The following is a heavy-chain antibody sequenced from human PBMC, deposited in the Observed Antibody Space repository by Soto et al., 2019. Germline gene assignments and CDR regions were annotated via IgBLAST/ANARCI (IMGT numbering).Heavy chain of an antibody. CDR2: IKQDGSER. J-gene: IGHJ6*02. CDR3: ARDRWQQLVRGDYYSCGMDV. V-gene: IGHV3-7*01. Sequence: EVQLVESGGGLVLPGGSLRLSCAASGFTFSSYYMTWVRQAPGKGLEWVANIKQDGSERYYVDSVKGRFTISRDNDKNSLYLQMSSLRAEDTAVYYCARDRWQQLVRGDYYSCGMDVWGQGTTVTVSS. CDR1: GFTFSSYY. D-gene: IGHD6-13*01.